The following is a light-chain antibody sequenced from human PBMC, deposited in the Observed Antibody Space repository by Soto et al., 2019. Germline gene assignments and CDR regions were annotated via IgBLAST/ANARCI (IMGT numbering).Light chain of an antibody. V-gene: IGLV2-23*01. CDR3: CSYAGSGTFV. J-gene: IGLJ1*01. CDR1: SSDVGSYDL. CDR2: EDT. Sequence: QSVLTQPASVSGSPGQSITISCTGTSSDVGSYDLVSWYQQPPGKAPKLMIYEDTKRPSGISTRFSGSKSGNAASLTISGLQAEDEADYYCCSYAGSGTFVFGTGTKLPS.